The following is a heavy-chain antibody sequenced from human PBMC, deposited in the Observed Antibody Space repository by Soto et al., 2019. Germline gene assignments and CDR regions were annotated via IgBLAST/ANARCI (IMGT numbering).Heavy chain of an antibody. D-gene: IGHD6-19*01. V-gene: IGHV4-34*01. J-gene: IGHJ4*02. CDR2: INHSGST. Sequence: SETLSLTCAVYGGSFSGYYWSWIRQPPGKGLEWIGEINHSGSTNYNPSLKSRVTISVDTSKNQFSLKLSSVTAADTAVYYCAYGSGWYGDYWGQGTMVTVYS. CDR1: GGSFSGYY. CDR3: AYGSGWYGDY.